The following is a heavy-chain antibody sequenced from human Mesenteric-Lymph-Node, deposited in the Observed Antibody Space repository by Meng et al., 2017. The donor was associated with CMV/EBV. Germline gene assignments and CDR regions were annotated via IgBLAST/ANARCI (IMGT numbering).Heavy chain of an antibody. CDR1: KYTCIGYY. Sequence: ASVQVSCKPSKYTCIGYYIHWVRQAPGQGLEWMGWINPKTGGTNYAQIFQGRVTLNRDTSINKAYMELNRLESDDTAAYFCARGVDYMYYYGIDVWGQGTTVTVSS. D-gene: IGHD4/OR15-4a*01. V-gene: IGHV1-2*02. CDR3: ARGVDYMYYYGIDV. J-gene: IGHJ6*02. CDR2: INPKTGGT.